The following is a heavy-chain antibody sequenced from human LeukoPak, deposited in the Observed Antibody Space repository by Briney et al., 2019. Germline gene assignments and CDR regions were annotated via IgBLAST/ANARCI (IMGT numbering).Heavy chain of an antibody. CDR1: GYTFTTYS. V-gene: IGHV1-18*01. J-gene: IGHJ1*01. D-gene: IGHD2-2*01. Sequence: GASVKVSCKASGYTFTTYSLAWVRQAPGQSLEWMGCISVNNGGTNYAQSFQDRVTLTRDTSTNTAYLELRSLRSDDTAIIYCATATQPRGYFLHWGQGTLVTVSS. CDR3: ATATQPRGYFLH. CDR2: ISVNNGGT.